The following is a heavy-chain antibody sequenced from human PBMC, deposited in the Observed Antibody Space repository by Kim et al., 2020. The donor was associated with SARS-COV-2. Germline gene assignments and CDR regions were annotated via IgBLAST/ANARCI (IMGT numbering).Heavy chain of an antibody. CDR2: SEK. Sequence: SEKSYVDSVKGRFTISRDNAKNSLYLQMNSLRAGDTAVYYCARMLRYFDYWGQGTLVTVSS. CDR3: ARMLRYFDY. D-gene: IGHD2-8*01. V-gene: IGHV3-7*01. J-gene: IGHJ4*02.